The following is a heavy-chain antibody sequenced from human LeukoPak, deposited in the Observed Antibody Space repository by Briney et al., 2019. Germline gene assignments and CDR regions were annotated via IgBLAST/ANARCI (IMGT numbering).Heavy chain of an antibody. D-gene: IGHD4-17*01. CDR1: GFTFTNYA. V-gene: IGHV3-23*01. J-gene: IGHJ4*02. CDR3: ARGTGYGDYFFDY. CDR2: ISGSGSGT. Sequence: GGSLRLSCAASGFTFTNYAVSWVRQAPGKGLEWVSAISGSGSGTYYADSVKGRFTISRDNSKNKLYLQMNSLRAEDTAVYYCARGTGYGDYFFDYWGQGTLVTVSS.